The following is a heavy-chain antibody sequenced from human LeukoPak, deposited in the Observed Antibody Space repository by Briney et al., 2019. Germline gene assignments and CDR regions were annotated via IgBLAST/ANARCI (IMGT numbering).Heavy chain of an antibody. V-gene: IGHV3-30*18. CDR2: ISYDGSNK. CDR1: GLTFSSYG. D-gene: IGHD3-10*02. J-gene: IGHJ3*02. CDR3: AKVISPYYCVPDAFDI. Sequence: GGSLRLTCAASGLTFSSYGMHWVRQAPGKGLEWVAVISYDGSNKYYADSVKGRFTISRDNSKNTLYLQMNSLRAEDTAVYYCAKVISPYYCVPDAFDIWGQGTMVTVSS.